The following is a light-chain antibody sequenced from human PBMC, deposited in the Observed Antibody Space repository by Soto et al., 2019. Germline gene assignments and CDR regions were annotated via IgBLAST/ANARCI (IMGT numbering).Light chain of an antibody. Sequence: DIVGTNSPATLSVSPGERATGSFRASQIVSSNLAWYQQKPGQAPRLLIYGASTRATGIPARFSGSGSGTEFTLTISSLQSEDFAVYYCQQYNNWPFTFGQGTRLEI. CDR1: QIVSSN. J-gene: IGKJ5*01. V-gene: IGKV3-15*01. CDR3: QQYNNWPFT. CDR2: GAS.